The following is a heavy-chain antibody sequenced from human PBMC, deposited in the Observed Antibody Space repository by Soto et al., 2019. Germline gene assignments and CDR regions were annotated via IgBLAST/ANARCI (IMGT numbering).Heavy chain of an antibody. D-gene: IGHD6-13*01. V-gene: IGHV3-23*01. CDR1: GFTFSTYA. J-gene: IGHJ4*02. CDR3: AKVRESAATGHFDY. CDR2: ISGSGFTT. Sequence: GGSPRLSCAASGFTFSTYAMTWVRQAPGKGLEWVSVISGSGFTTYYADSVKGRFTISRDNSKNTLYVQMDSLRVEDTALYYCAKVRESAATGHFDYWGQGTLVTVSS.